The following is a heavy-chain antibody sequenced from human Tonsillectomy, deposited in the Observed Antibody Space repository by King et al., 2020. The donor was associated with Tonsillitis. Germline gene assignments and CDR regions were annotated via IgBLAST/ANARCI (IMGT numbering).Heavy chain of an antibody. V-gene: IGHV4-59*08. CDR2: ISYSGSS. Sequence: VQLQESGPGLVKPSETLSLSCTVSGGSLNFYYWSWIRQPPGKGLEWIGYISYSGSSNYNPSLNCRVTISVDTSKNNFSLKLSSVTAADTAVYFCARMSHGYYSSWGQGTLVTVSS. D-gene: IGHD3-10*01. CDR1: GGSLNFYY. CDR3: ARMSHGYYSS. J-gene: IGHJ4*02.